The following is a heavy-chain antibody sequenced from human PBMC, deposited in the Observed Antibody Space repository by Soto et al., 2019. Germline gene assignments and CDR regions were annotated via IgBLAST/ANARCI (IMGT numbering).Heavy chain of an antibody. CDR2: INPNSGGT. D-gene: IGHD2-21*01. CDR1: DLTVTGYN. V-gene: IGHV1-2*04. J-gene: IGHJ5*02. Sequence: VTSGNACSKAPDLTVTGYNMHPPRLAHGQRLEWMRWINPNSGGTNYAQNFQVCVTMTRDTSISTGYMELSCRRADDTAVYYWARGEFANCYRRWFDPWGRGFVVTVSS. CDR3: ARGEFANCYRRWFDP.